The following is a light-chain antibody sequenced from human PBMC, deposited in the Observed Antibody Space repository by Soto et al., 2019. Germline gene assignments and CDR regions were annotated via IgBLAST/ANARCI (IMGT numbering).Light chain of an antibody. V-gene: IGKV3-11*01. J-gene: IGKJ3*01. CDR2: DAS. CDR3: HLRGGFT. Sequence: EIVLTQSPATLSLSPGERATLSCRASQSFNNYLAWYQQKPGQAPRLLIHDASHRATGIPARFRGSGSGSAVTLTISSLAPEDFAISYCHLRGGFTFGPGTKVAIK. CDR1: QSFNNY.